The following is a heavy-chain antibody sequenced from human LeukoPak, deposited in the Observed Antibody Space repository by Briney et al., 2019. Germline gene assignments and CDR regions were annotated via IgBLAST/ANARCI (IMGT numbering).Heavy chain of an antibody. Sequence: GGSLRLSCAASGFTFSTYGMHWVRQAPGKGLEWVAVIWSDGTNKYYTDSMKGRFTISRDNSKNTLYLQINSLRAEDTAVYYCAKGERYFDWSDAFDIWGQGTMVTVSS. J-gene: IGHJ3*02. V-gene: IGHV3-30*02. D-gene: IGHD3-9*01. CDR1: GFTFSTYG. CDR2: IWSDGTNK. CDR3: AKGERYFDWSDAFDI.